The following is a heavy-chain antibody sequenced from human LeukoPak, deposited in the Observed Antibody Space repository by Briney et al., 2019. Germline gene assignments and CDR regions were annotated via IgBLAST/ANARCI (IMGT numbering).Heavy chain of an antibody. CDR3: ARDYRFLEWLALDY. CDR2: IYTSGST. V-gene: IGHV4-4*07. Sequence: SETLSLTCAVYGGSFSGYYWSWIRQPAGKGLEWIGRIYTSGSTNYNPSLKSRVTMSVDTSKNQFSLKLSSVTAADTAVYYCARDYRFLEWLALDYRGQGTLVTVSS. J-gene: IGHJ4*02. D-gene: IGHD3-3*01. CDR1: GGSFSGYY.